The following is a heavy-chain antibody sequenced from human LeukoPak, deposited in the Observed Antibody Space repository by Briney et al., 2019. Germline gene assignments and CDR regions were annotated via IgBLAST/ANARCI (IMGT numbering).Heavy chain of an antibody. CDR3: ARHLGPGWHAMDV. V-gene: IGHV4-59*08. Sequence: SETLSLTCTVSGRSISSYYWSWIRQPPGKGLEWIGYIYYSGSTNYNPSLKSRVSISVDTSKTQFSLRLSSVTAADTAVYYSARHLGPGWHAMDVWGQGTTVTVSS. D-gene: IGHD2-15*01. CDR1: GRSISSYY. J-gene: IGHJ6*02. CDR2: IYYSGST.